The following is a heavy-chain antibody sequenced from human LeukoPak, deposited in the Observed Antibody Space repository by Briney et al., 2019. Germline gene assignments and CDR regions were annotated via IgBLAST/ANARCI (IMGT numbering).Heavy chain of an antibody. V-gene: IGHV3-15*01. J-gene: IGHJ4*02. CDR3: TTDPITMIVVDDY. CDR2: IKSKTDGGTT. Sequence: GGSLRLSCAASGFTFSNTWMSWVRQAPGKGLERVGRIKSKTDGGTTDYAAPVKGRFTISRDDSKNTLYLQMNSLKTEDTAVYYCTTDPITMIVVDDYWGQGTLVTVSS. D-gene: IGHD3-22*01. CDR1: GFTFSNTW.